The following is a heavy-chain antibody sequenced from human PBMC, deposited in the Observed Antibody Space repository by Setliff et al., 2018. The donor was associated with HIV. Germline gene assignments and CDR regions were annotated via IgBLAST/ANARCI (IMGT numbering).Heavy chain of an antibody. V-gene: IGHV1-18*01. CDR2: ISTYSGST. Sequence: ASVKVSCKASGYTFANYGITWLRQAPGQGPEWMGWISTYSGSTKYAENLQGRVTMTTDTSTSTAYMELRSLRSDDTAVYYCARDPTTALHPPLNWFDPWGQGTLVTVSS. D-gene: IGHD4-17*01. J-gene: IGHJ5*02. CDR3: ARDPTTALHPPLNWFDP. CDR1: GYTFANYG.